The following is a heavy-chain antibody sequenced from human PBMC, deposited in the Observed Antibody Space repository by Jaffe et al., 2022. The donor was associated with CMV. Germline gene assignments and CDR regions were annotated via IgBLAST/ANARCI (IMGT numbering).Heavy chain of an antibody. CDR1: GFTFSSYG. J-gene: IGHJ6*02. Sequence: QVQLVESGGGVVQPGRSLRLSCAASGFTFSSYGMHWVRQAPGKGLEWVAVISYDGSNKYYADSVKGRFTISRDNSKNTLYLQMNSLRAEDTAVYYCAKDRVTRPLYYGMDVWGQGTTVTVSS. D-gene: IGHD2-2*01. V-gene: IGHV3-30*18. CDR2: ISYDGSNK. CDR3: AKDRVTRPLYYGMDV.